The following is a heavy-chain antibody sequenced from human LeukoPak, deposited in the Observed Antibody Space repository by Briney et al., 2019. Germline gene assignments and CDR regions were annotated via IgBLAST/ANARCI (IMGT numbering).Heavy chain of an antibody. CDR2: IIPILGIA. D-gene: IGHD3-22*01. CDR3: ASWYPYYDSSGYLITPFDY. Sequence: GASVKVSCKASGGTFSSYAISWVRQAPGQGLEWMGRIIPILGIANYAQKFQGRVTITADKSTSTAYMELSSLRSEDTAVYYCASWYPYYDSSGYLITPFDYWGQGTLVTVSS. V-gene: IGHV1-69*04. CDR1: GGTFSSYA. J-gene: IGHJ4*02.